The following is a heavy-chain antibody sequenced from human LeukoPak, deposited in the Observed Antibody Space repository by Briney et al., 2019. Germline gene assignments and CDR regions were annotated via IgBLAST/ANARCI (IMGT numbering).Heavy chain of an antibody. V-gene: IGHV4-39*07. CDR3: ARASGYSSGYYMDV. CDR1: GGSISSSSYY. Sequence: SETLSLTCTVSGGSISSSSYYWGWIRQPPGKGLEWIGSIYYSGYTYYNPSLESRVTISVDTSKNQFSLKLSSVTAADTAVYYCARASGYSSGYYMDVWGKGTTVTISS. CDR2: IYYSGYT. J-gene: IGHJ6*03. D-gene: IGHD6-19*01.